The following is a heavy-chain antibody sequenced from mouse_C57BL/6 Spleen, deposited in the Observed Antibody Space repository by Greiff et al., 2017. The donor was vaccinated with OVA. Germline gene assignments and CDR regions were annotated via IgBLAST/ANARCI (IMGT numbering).Heavy chain of an antibody. CDR3: ARLYDYDGAWFAY. V-gene: IGHV3-1*01. Sequence: VQLQQSGPGMVKPSQSLSLTCTVTGYSITSGYDWHWIRHFPGNKLEWMGYISYSGSPNYNPSLKSRISITHDTSKNHFFLKLNSVTTEDTATDYCARLYDYDGAWFAYWGQGTLVTVSA. D-gene: IGHD2-4*01. CDR2: ISYSGSP. CDR1: GYSITSGYD. J-gene: IGHJ3*01.